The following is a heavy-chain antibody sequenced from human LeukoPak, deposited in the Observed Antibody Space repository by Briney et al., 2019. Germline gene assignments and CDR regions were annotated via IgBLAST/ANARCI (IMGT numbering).Heavy chain of an antibody. V-gene: IGHV4-4*07. J-gene: IGHJ4*02. D-gene: IGHD5-18*01. Sequence: SETLSLTCTVSSGSINSYYWGWVRQPAGRGLEWIGRIYTTGNTHYNPSLKSRLTMSIDTSRRQFSLNLTSVTAADTAIYYCARHGYTASHYFLDYWSQGTLVTLSS. CDR3: ARHGYTASHYFLDY. CDR2: IYTTGNT. CDR1: SGSINSYY.